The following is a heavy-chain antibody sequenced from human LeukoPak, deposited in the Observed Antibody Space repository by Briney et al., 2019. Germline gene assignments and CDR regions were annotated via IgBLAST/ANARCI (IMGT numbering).Heavy chain of an antibody. CDR2: MNPNSGDT. Sequence: ASVKVSCKAYGYTFTGYYIHWVRQAPGQGLEWMGWMNPNSGDTNHAQKFQGRFTMTTDTSIRTAYMELSSLRSDVTAVYYCARDREYSNYLLVYGMDVWGQGTTVTVSS. J-gene: IGHJ6*02. D-gene: IGHD4-11*01. V-gene: IGHV1-2*02. CDR3: ARDREYSNYLLVYGMDV. CDR1: GYTFTGYY.